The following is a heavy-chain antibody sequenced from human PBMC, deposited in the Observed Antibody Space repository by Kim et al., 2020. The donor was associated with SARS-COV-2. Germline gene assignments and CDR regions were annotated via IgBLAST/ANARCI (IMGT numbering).Heavy chain of an antibody. D-gene: IGHD2-2*02. CDR2: INWNGGST. Sequence: GGSLRLSCAASGFTFDDYGMSWVRQAPGKGLEWVSGINWNGGSTGYADSVKGRFTISRDNAKNSLYLQMNSLRAEDTALYHCAREYCSSTSCYTAWFDPWGQGTLVTVSS. CDR1: GFTFDDYG. J-gene: IGHJ5*02. CDR3: AREYCSSTSCYTAWFDP. V-gene: IGHV3-20*01.